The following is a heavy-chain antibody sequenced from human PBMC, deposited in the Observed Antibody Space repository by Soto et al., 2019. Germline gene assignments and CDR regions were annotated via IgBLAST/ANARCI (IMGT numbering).Heavy chain of an antibody. CDR1: GFTFSSYA. CDR3: ARAGTTGIADFDY. J-gene: IGHJ4*02. CDR2: ISYDGSNK. Sequence: GGSLRLSCAASGFTFSSYAMHWVRQAPGKGLEWVAVISYDGSNKYYADSVKGRFTISRDNSKNTLYLQMNSLRAEDTAVYYCARAGTTGIADFDYWGQGTLVPVSS. V-gene: IGHV3-30-3*01. D-gene: IGHD6-13*01.